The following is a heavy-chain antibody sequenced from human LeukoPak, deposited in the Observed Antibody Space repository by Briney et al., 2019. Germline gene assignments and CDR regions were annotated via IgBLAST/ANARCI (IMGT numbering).Heavy chain of an antibody. CDR2: ITSSSSHT. J-gene: IGHJ6*03. CDR1: GFIFSSYN. CDR3: ARDTYSGGYGADYYYYMDV. D-gene: IGHD1-26*01. Sequence: GGSLRLSCSASGFIFSSYNMNWVRQAPGQALERVSSITSSSSHTFYADSVRGRYTIFRDNAQKSLYLQMDSLTAEDTAVYYCARDTYSGGYGADYYYYMDVWGKGTTVTVSS. V-gene: IGHV3-21*01.